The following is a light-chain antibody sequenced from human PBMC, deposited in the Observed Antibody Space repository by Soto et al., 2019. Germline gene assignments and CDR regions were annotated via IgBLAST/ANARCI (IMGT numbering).Light chain of an antibody. CDR1: QSVSSY. J-gene: IGKJ1*01. V-gene: IGKV3-11*01. CDR2: DAS. Sequence: EIVLTQSPATLSLSPGERATLSCRASQSVSSYLAWYQQKPGQAPRLLIYDASNRATGIPARFSGGGSGTDFTLTISSLEPEDFAVYYCQQPWTFGQGTKVEIK. CDR3: QQPWT.